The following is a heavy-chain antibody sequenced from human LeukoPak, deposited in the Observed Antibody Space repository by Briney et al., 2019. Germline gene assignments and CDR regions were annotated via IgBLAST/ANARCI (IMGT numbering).Heavy chain of an antibody. CDR1: GFTFGDYA. CDR2: IRSKAYGGTT. V-gene: IGHV3-49*04. J-gene: IGHJ4*02. D-gene: IGHD3-16*02. Sequence: GRSLGLSCTASGFTFGDYAMSWVRQAPGKGLEWVGFIRSKAYGGTTEYAASVKGRFTISRDDSKSIAYLQMNSLKTEDTAVYYCTRDTSGGVIVNGNDYWGQGTLVTASS. CDR3: TRDTSGGVIVNGNDY.